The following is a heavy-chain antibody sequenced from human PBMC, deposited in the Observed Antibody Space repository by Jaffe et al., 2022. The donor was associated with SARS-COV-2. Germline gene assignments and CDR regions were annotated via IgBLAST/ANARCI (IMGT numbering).Heavy chain of an antibody. Sequence: QVQLVQSGAEVKKPGASVKVSCKVSGYTLTELSMHWVRQAPGKGLEWMGGFDPEDGETIYAQKFQGRVTMTEDTSTDTAYMELSSLRSEDTAVYYCATGSSMLRFLEWLPPLYGMDVWGQGTTVTVSS. V-gene: IGHV1-24*01. D-gene: IGHD3-3*01. CDR1: GYTLTELS. CDR2: FDPEDGET. J-gene: IGHJ6*02. CDR3: ATGSSMLRFLEWLPPLYGMDV.